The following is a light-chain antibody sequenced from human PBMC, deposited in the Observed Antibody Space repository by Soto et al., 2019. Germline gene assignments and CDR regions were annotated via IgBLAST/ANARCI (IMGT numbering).Light chain of an antibody. J-gene: IGKJ4*01. V-gene: IGKV1-9*01. CDR1: QGISSY. Sequence: DIQLTQSPSFLSASVGDRVTITCRASQGISSYLAWYQQKPGKAPKLLIYAASTLQSGVPSRFSGSGSGTEFTLKISSLQPEDVATYYWQQLNSYGLTFGGGTKVEIK. CDR3: QQLNSYGLT. CDR2: AAS.